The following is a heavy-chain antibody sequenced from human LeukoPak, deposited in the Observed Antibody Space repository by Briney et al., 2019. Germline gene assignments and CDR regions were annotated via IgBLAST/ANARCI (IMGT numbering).Heavy chain of an antibody. Sequence: TSETLSLTCTVSGGSISTGTYYWSWIRQPAGKGLEWIGCIYTSGSTNYNPSLRSRVTMSVDTSKNQFSLKLSSVTAADTAVYYCARDYRDADAFDIWGQGTMVTVSS. D-gene: IGHD3-16*02. V-gene: IGHV4-61*02. J-gene: IGHJ3*02. CDR1: GGSISTGTYY. CDR3: ARDYRDADAFDI. CDR2: IYTSGST.